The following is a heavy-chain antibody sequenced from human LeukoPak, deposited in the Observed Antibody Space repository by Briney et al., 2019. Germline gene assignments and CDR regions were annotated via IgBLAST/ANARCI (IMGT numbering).Heavy chain of an antibody. J-gene: IGHJ6*03. V-gene: IGHV4-39*01. CDR2: ILHSGYT. CDR3: ARHRGGGGYHYMDV. CDR1: GGSLGRSNTY. Sequence: PSDTLSLTCTVSGGSLGRSNTYWGWIRQTPGKGLEWLGTILHSGYTYNNPSLKSRVTMSVDSSKNQFSLSLSSVTAADTAVYFCARHRGGGGYHYMDVWGKGTTVIASS. D-gene: IGHD2-21*01.